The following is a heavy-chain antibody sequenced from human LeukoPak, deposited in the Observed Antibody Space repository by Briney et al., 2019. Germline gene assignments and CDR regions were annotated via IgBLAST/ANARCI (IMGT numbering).Heavy chain of an antibody. CDR3: ARALPFSSGSTYYYYYYGMDV. J-gene: IGHJ6*02. Sequence: PGGFLRLSCAASGFAFSDYYMSWIRQAPGKGLEWVSYISSSGSTIYYADSVKGRFTISRDNAKNSLYLQMNSLRAEDTAVYYCARALPFSSGSTYYYYYYGMDVWGQGTTVTVSS. D-gene: IGHD3-10*01. CDR1: GFAFSDYY. V-gene: IGHV3-11*01. CDR2: ISSSGSTI.